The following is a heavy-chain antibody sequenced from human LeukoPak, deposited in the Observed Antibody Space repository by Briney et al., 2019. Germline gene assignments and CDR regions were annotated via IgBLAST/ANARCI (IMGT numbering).Heavy chain of an antibody. Sequence: GGSLGPPRSSSWIPLWRLCKSLVLPAPGEGVEGVSAISGSGGSTYYADSVKGRFTISRDNSKNTLYLQMNSLRAEDTAVYYCAKAIGSTSCYLDDYWGQGTLVTVSS. J-gene: IGHJ4*02. V-gene: IGHV3-23*01. CDR1: IPLWRLC. CDR3: AKAIGSTSCYLDDY. D-gene: IGHD2-2*01. CDR2: ISGSGGST.